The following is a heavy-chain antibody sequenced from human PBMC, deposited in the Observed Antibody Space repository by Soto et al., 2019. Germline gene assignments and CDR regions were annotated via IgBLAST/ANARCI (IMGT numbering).Heavy chain of an antibody. V-gene: IGHV3-33*01. J-gene: IGHJ4*02. CDR1: GFTFSSYG. Sequence: GGSLRLSCAASGFTFSSYGMHWVRQAPGKGLEWVAVIWYDGSNKYYADSVKGRFTISRDNSKNTLYLQMNSLRAEDTAVYYCARHSSRVSSGLDYWGQGTLVSVSS. CDR3: ARHSSRVSSGLDY. D-gene: IGHD3-22*01. CDR2: IWYDGSNK.